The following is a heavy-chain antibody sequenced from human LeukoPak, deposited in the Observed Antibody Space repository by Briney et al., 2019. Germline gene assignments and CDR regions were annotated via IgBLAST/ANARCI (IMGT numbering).Heavy chain of an antibody. D-gene: IGHD3-3*01. Sequence: SETLSLTCTVSGGSISSYYWSWIRQPPGKGLEWIGYIYYSGSTNYNPSLKSRVTISVDTSKNQFSLKLSSVTAADTAVYYCARLLRYDFWSGSAEAFDIWGQGTMVTVSS. CDR2: IYYSGST. J-gene: IGHJ3*02. CDR1: GGSISSYY. V-gene: IGHV4-59*12. CDR3: ARLLRYDFWSGSAEAFDI.